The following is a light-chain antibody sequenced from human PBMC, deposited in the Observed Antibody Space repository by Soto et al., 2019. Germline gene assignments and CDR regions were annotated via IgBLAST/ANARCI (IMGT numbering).Light chain of an antibody. V-gene: IGKV1-5*03. CDR2: QAS. Sequence: DIPMTQSPSTLSGSLGDRVTITCRASQSMSKWLAWYQQKPGKAPKLLIYQASSLESGVPSRFSGSGSGTEFTLTISSLQPDDSATYYCQQYDTYRTFGQGTKVDIK. J-gene: IGKJ1*01. CDR1: QSMSKW. CDR3: QQYDTYRT.